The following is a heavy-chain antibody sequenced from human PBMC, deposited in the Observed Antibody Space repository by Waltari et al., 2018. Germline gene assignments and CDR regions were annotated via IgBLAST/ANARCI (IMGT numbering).Heavy chain of an antibody. V-gene: IGHV4-4*07. CDR2: IYTSGST. CDR3: ARDYYYDFWSGYLYPDYYYYMDV. J-gene: IGHJ6*03. CDR1: GGSISSYY. Sequence: QVQLQESGPGLVKPSETLSPTCTVSGGSISSYYWSWIRQPAGKGLEWIGRIYTSGSTNDTPSLKSRVTMSVETAKNQCSLKLSSVTAADTAVYYCARDYYYDFWSGYLYPDYYYYMDVWGKGTTVTISS. D-gene: IGHD3-3*01.